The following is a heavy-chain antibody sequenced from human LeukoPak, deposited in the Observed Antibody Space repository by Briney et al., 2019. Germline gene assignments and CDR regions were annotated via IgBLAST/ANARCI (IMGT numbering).Heavy chain of an antibody. Sequence: GGSLRLSCAASGFTFSSYAMSWVRQAPGKGLEWVSAISGSGGSTYYADSVKGRFTISRDNSKNTLYLQMNGLRAEDTAVYYCAKVNTAMGYYFDYWGQGTLVTVSS. D-gene: IGHD5-18*01. J-gene: IGHJ4*02. CDR2: ISGSGGST. V-gene: IGHV3-23*01. CDR3: AKVNTAMGYYFDY. CDR1: GFTFSSYA.